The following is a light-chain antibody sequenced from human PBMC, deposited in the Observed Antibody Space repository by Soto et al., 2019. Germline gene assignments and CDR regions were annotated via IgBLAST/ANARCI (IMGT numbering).Light chain of an antibody. Sequence: EIVMTQSPATLSVSPGERASLSCRASQNVSSNLAWYQQKPGQAPRLLIHGASSRATGIPAWFSGSGSGTEFTLTINSPQSEDFAVYYCQQYKNWPPPTFCQGTKLEIK. CDR2: GAS. CDR3: QQYKNWPPPT. J-gene: IGKJ2*01. V-gene: IGKV3-15*01. CDR1: QNVSSN.